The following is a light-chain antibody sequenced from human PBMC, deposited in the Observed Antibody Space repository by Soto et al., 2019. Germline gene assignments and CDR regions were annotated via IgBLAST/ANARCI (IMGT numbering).Light chain of an antibody. V-gene: IGLV1-44*01. J-gene: IGLJ1*01. Sequence: QSVLTQPPSASGTPGQRVTISCSGGRTNIGSNTVNWYQQLPGAAPKVLIQNNNQRPSGVPDRFSGSKSGTSASLAISGLQSGDEADYYCGAWDDILNGYVFGFGTKV. CDR2: NNN. CDR3: GAWDDILNGYV. CDR1: RTNIGSNT.